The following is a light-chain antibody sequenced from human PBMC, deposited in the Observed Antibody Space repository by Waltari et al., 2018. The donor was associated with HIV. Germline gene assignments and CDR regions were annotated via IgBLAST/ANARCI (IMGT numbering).Light chain of an antibody. CDR2: EFS. J-gene: IGLJ1*01. V-gene: IGLV2-14*01. CDR1: SSDVGGYNY. Sequence: QSALTQPASVSGSPGQSITISCTGTSSDVGGYNYVSWYQQHPGKAPKLMIYEFSNRPSGVSNRFSGSKSGNTASLTISGLQAEDEADYYCSSYTSSSTPYVVGTGTKVTVL. CDR3: SSYTSSSTPYV.